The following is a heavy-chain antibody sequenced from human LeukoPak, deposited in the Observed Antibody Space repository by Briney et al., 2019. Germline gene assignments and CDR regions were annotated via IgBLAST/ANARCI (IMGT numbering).Heavy chain of an antibody. CDR1: GFTSDDYA. J-gene: IGHJ4*02. CDR2: ISWNSGSI. V-gene: IGHV3-9*02. Sequence: GGSLRLSCAASGFTSDDYAMHWVRQAPGKGLEWVSGISWNSGSIGYADSVKGRFTISRDNAKNSLYLQMNSLRAEDMALYYCAKDKFYYDSSGYLDYWGQGTLVTVSS. CDR3: AKDKFYYDSSGYLDY. D-gene: IGHD3-22*01.